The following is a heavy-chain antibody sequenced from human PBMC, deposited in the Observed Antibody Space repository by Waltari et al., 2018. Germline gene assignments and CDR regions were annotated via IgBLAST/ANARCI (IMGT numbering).Heavy chain of an antibody. J-gene: IGHJ3*01. CDR1: GGSISSTNSY. D-gene: IGHD6-19*01. Sequence: QLQLQESGPGLAQPSETLSLTCTVSGGSISSTNSYWGCIRQTPGKGLEWIGIIYYSGTTFHNPSLKSRVTMSIDTSRNQFSLKLSAMTAADTAMYYCARVGRWDDTSGHKAFDLWGQGTMLTVSS. V-gene: IGHV4-39*07. CDR2: IYYSGTT. CDR3: ARVGRWDDTSGHKAFDL.